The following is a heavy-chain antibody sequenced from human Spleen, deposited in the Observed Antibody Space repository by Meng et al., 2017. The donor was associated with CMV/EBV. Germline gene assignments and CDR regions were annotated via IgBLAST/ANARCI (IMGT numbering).Heavy chain of an antibody. CDR1: GFTFSSYW. V-gene: IGHV3-7*01. Sequence: GESLKISCAASGFTFSSYWMSWVCQAPGKGLEWVANIKQDGSEKYYVDSVKGRFTISRDNAKNSLYLQMNSLRAEDTAVYYCARGPLTPFDYWGQGTLVTVSS. D-gene: IGHD1-14*01. CDR3: ARGPLTPFDY. CDR2: IKQDGSEK. J-gene: IGHJ4*02.